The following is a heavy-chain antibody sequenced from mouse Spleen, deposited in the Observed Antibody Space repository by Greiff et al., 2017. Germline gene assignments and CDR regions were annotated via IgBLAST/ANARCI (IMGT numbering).Heavy chain of an antibody. V-gene: IGHV1-26*01. CDR2: INPNNGGT. CDR3: AREGYFFDY. Sequence: VQLKESGAELAKPGASVKLSCKASVYTFTDYYMNWVKQSHGKSLEWIGDINPNNGGTSYNQKFKGKATLTVDKSSSTAYMELRSLTSEDSAVYYCAREGYFFDYWGQGTTLTVSS. CDR1: VYTFTDYY. J-gene: IGHJ2*01.